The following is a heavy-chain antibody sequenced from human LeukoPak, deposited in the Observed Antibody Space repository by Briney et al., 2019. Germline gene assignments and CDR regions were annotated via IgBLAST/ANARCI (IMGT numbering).Heavy chain of an antibody. V-gene: IGHV4-4*07. Sequence: PSETLSLTCTVSGGSISSYYWSWIRQPAGKGLEWIGRIYTSGSTNYNPSLKSRVTMPVDTSKNQFSLKLSSVTAADTAVYYCARDGDRLYNWNYEAPHYYYMDVWGKGTTVTVSS. D-gene: IGHD1-7*01. CDR1: GGSISSYY. CDR2: IYTSGST. CDR3: ARDGDRLYNWNYEAPHYYYMDV. J-gene: IGHJ6*03.